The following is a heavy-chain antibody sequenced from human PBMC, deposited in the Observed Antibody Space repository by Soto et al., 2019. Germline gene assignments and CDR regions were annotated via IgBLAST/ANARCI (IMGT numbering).Heavy chain of an antibody. D-gene: IGHD3-16*01. CDR1: GDTPSTYA. CDR2: IIPILGRP. V-gene: IGHV1-69*14. CDR3: AILGLDVDS. Sequence: QVQLVQSGAEVQKPGSSVNVSCKASGDTPSTYAISWVRQAPGQGLEWMGGIIPILGRPNYAQSFQGRITISADTSTRTTYMELNSVTSDDTAVFYCAILGLDVDSWGQGTLVIVSS. J-gene: IGHJ4*02.